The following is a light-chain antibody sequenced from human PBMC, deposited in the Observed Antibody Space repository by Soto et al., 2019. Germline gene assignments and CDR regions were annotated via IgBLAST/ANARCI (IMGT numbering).Light chain of an antibody. J-gene: IGLJ3*02. V-gene: IGLV1-40*01. CDR1: SSNIGAGYD. Sequence: QSVLTQPPSVSGAPGQRVTISCTGSSSNIGAGYDVHWYQQLPGTAPKLLIYGNSNRPSGVPDRFSGSKSGTSASLAITGLQAEDEADYYCQSYDSSLRGSVLGGGTTLTVL. CDR3: QSYDSSLRGSV. CDR2: GNS.